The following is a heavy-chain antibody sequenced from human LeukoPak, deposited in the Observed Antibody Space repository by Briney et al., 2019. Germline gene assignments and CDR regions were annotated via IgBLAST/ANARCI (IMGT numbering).Heavy chain of an antibody. V-gene: IGHV4-59*01. Sequence: PSETLSLTCTVSGGSISSYYWSWIRQPPGKGLEWIGYVYATGTTNYNPSLKTRATISIDTSKNQLSPTLTSVTAADTAVYYCARVGSGGAWFDFWGQGTLVSVSS. J-gene: IGHJ4*02. CDR1: GGSISSYY. CDR3: ARVGSGGAWFDF. CDR2: VYATGTT. D-gene: IGHD6-19*01.